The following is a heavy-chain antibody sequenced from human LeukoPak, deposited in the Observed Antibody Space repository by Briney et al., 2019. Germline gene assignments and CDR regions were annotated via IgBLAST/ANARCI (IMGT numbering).Heavy chain of an antibody. CDR1: GFTFDDYA. D-gene: IGHD5-18*01. V-gene: IGHV3-74*01. Sequence: GGSLRLSCAASGFTFDDYAMHWVRQAPGKGLVWVSRINSDGSSTSYADSVKGRFTISRDNAKNTLYLQMNSLRAEDTAVYYCARDTFGYSNYYYYYMDVWGKGTTVTISS. CDR3: ARDTFGYSNYYYYYMDV. CDR2: INSDGSST. J-gene: IGHJ6*03.